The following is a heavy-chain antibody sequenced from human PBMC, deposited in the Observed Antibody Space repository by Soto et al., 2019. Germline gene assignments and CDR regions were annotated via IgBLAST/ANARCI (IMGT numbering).Heavy chain of an antibody. D-gene: IGHD2-2*01. Sequence: VGSLRLSYAASGFTFSSYAMNWIRQAPGKGLEWVALISHDGINKYYADSVRGRFTISRDSSTNTLYLQMNSLRAADTAVYYCGRCTSTSCHLGSDYWGQGTLVTVSS. CDR2: ISHDGINK. J-gene: IGHJ4*02. CDR3: GRCTSTSCHLGSDY. V-gene: IGHV3-30-3*01. CDR1: GFTFSSYA.